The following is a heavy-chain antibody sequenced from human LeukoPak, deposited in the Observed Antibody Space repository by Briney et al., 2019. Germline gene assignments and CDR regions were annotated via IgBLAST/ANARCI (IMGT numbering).Heavy chain of an antibody. CDR1: GYTFTSYG. Sequence: GASVKVSFKASGYTFTSYGISWVRQAPGQGLEWMGWISAYNGNTNYAQKLQGRVTMTTDTSTSTAYMELRSLRSDDTAVYYCARGFVGSSGWYGPLKFDYWGQGTLVTVSS. J-gene: IGHJ4*02. CDR3: ARGFVGSSGWYGPLKFDY. D-gene: IGHD6-19*01. V-gene: IGHV1-18*01. CDR2: ISAYNGNT.